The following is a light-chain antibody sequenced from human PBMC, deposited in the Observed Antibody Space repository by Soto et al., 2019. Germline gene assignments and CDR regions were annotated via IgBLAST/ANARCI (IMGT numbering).Light chain of an antibody. CDR2: AAS. CDR3: QSHSSVPPVT. V-gene: IGKV1-27*01. J-gene: IGKJ3*01. CDR1: QDISNY. Sequence: DIQMTQSPSSLSASVGDRVTITCRASQDISNYLAWYQQQTGKAPKLLIYAASTLQSGVPSRFSGSGSGTDFTLTISSLQPEDVATYYCQSHSSVPPVTFGPGTKLNL.